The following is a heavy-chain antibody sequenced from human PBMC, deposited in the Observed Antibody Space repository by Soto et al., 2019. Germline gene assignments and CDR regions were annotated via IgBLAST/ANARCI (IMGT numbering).Heavy chain of an antibody. CDR2: IRSTVNNYAT. CDR1: GFVFSGSA. D-gene: IGHD2-8*01. Sequence: EVQLVESGGGLAQPGGSLTLSCAASGFVFSGSAMHWVRQASGKGLEWVGLIRSTVNNYATSYAASEKGRFTISRDDSENTAYLQMNSLKAEDTAVYFCARLRCVGGAFLFYYWGQGTLVNFSS. J-gene: IGHJ4*02. V-gene: IGHV3-73*02. CDR3: ARLRCVGGAFLFYY.